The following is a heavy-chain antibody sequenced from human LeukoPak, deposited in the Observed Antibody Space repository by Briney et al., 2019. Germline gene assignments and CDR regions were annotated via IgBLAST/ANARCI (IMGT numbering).Heavy chain of an antibody. CDR3: ARRYCSSASCYKSGAFDI. J-gene: IGHJ3*02. Sequence: GESLKISFKGSGYSFTNYWINWVRQMPGKGLEWMGRIDPSDSYTDYSPSFQGHVTISTDKSVSTAYLQWSSLKASDTAMYYCARRYCSSASCYKSGAFDIWGQGTMVTVSS. V-gene: IGHV5-10-1*01. CDR2: IDPSDSYT. CDR1: GYSFTNYW. D-gene: IGHD2-2*02.